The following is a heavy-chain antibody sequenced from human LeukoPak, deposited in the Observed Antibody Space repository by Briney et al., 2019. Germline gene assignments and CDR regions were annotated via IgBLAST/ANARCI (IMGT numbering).Heavy chain of an antibody. J-gene: IGHJ5*02. CDR2: IGTAGDT. CDR1: GFTFFNYD. Sequence: GGSLRLSCAASGFTFFNYDMHWVRQATGKGLEWVSAIGTAGDTYYPGSVKGRFTISRDNAKNTLYLQMNSLRAEDTAVYYCARESGIAAALDLWGQGTLVTVSS. CDR3: ARESGIAAALDL. D-gene: IGHD6-13*01. V-gene: IGHV3-13*01.